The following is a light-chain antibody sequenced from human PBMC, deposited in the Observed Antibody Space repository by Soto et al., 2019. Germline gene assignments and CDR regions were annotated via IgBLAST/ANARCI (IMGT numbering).Light chain of an antibody. CDR1: QSVNTRF. V-gene: IGKV3-20*01. CDR3: QQFGDSPPAFT. J-gene: IGKJ2*01. CDR2: GTS. Sequence: ENILTQSPGTLSLSPGERATLSCRASQSVNTRFLTWYQQKPGQAPRLLIYGTSIRATGIPDRFSGSGSGTDFTLTISRLEPEDFAVYFCQQFGDSPPAFTFGQGTKLEI.